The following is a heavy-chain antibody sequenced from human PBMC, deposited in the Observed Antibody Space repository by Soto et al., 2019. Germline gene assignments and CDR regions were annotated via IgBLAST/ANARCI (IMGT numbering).Heavy chain of an antibody. Sequence: PSETLSLTCTVSGGSISSGDYYWSWIRQPPGKGLEWIGYIYYSGSTYYNPSLKSRVTISVDTSKNQFSLKLSSVTAADTAVYYCAGGRYLRRYYFDYWGQGTLVTVSS. D-gene: IGHD1-26*01. CDR3: AGGRYLRRYYFDY. J-gene: IGHJ4*02. CDR2: IYYSGST. CDR1: GGSISSGDYY. V-gene: IGHV4-30-4*02.